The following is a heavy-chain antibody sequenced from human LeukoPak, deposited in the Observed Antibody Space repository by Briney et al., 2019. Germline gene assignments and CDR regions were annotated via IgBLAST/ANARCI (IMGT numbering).Heavy chain of an antibody. CDR2: IYYSGST. V-gene: IGHV4-59*01. D-gene: IGHD3-10*01. Sequence: PSETLSLTCTVSGGSISSYYWSWIRQPPGKVLEWIGYIYYSGSTNYNPSLKSRVTISVDTSKNQFSLKLRSVTAADTAVYYCARGGYYGSGNDFRFDPWGQGTLVTVSS. CDR1: GGSISSYY. J-gene: IGHJ5*02. CDR3: ARGGYYGSGNDFRFDP.